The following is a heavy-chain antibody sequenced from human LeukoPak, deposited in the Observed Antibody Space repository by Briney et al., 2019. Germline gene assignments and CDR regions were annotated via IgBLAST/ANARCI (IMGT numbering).Heavy chain of an antibody. CDR1: GFSFNSYW. Sequence: GGSLRLSCAASGFSFNSYWMAWVRQAPGKGLEWVANIKEDGSEKNYVDSVKDRFTISRDNAKKSLHLQMNSLRAEDTAVYYCARDRSSGWPEYYYYMDVWGKGTTVTISS. J-gene: IGHJ6*03. V-gene: IGHV3-7*03. CDR3: ARDRSSGWPEYYYYMDV. D-gene: IGHD6-19*01. CDR2: IKEDGSEK.